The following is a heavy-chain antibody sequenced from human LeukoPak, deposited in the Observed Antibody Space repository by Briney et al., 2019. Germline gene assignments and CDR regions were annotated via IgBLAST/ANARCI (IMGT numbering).Heavy chain of an antibody. CDR1: GGSISSYY. CDR2: IYYSGST. Sequence: SETLSLTCTGSGGSISSYYWSWIRQPPGKGLEWIGYIYYSGSTNYNPSLKSRVTISVDTSKNQFSLKLSSVTAADTAVYYCARSSGWYGGRTLFHFDYWGQGTLVTVSS. CDR3: ARSSGWYGGRTLFHFDY. J-gene: IGHJ4*02. D-gene: IGHD6-19*01. V-gene: IGHV4-59*01.